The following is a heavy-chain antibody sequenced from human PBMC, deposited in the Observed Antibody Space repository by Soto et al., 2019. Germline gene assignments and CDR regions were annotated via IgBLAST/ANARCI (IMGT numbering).Heavy chain of an antibody. J-gene: IGHJ2*01. V-gene: IGHV3-23*01. CDR3: AKRRGDGYFDL. CDR1: GLTFSSYV. CDR2: ISGSGSDT. Sequence: EVYLLESGGGSVQPGGSLRLSCAASGLTFSSYVMSWVRQAPGKGLEWVSAISGSGSDTYYAVSVKGRFTISRDNSKNTLYLQMNSLRVEDTAVYYCAKRRGDGYFDLWGRGTLVTFSS. D-gene: IGHD7-27*01.